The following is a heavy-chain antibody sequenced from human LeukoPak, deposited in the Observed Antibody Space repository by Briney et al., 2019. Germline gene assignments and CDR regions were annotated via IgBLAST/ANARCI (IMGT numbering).Heavy chain of an antibody. V-gene: IGHV4-30-4*01. Sequence: PSETLSLTCTVSGGSISSGDYYWSWIRQPPGKGLEWIGYIYYSGSTYYNPSLKSRVTISVDTSKNQFSLKLSSVAAADTAVYYCARDVGIVGAEGEGNWGQGTLVTVSS. CDR1: GGSISSGDYY. D-gene: IGHD1-26*01. CDR3: ARDVGIVGAEGEGN. J-gene: IGHJ4*02. CDR2: IYYSGST.